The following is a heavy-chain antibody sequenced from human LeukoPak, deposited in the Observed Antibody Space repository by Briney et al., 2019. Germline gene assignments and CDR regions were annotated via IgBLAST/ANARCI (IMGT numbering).Heavy chain of an antibody. D-gene: IGHD3-10*01. Sequence: SETLSLTCAVYGGSFSGYYWSWIRQPPGKGLEWIGEINHSGSTNYNPSLKSRVTISVDTSKNQFSLKLSSVTAADTTIYYCARRLPLGPLTGWFDPWGQGTLVTVSS. V-gene: IGHV4-34*01. CDR1: GGSFSGYY. J-gene: IGHJ5*02. CDR2: INHSGST. CDR3: ARRLPLGPLTGWFDP.